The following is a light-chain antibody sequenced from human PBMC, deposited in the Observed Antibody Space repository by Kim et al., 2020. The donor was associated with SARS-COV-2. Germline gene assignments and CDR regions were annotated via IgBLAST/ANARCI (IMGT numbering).Light chain of an antibody. V-gene: IGKV3-20*01. CDR1: QSVSSSY. CDR3: QQYGSSRWT. J-gene: IGKJ1*01. Sequence: SPGERATLSCRASQSVSSSYLAWYQQKPGQAPRLLIYGASSRATGIPYRFSGSGSGTDFTLTISRLEPEDFAVYYCQQYGSSRWTFGQGTKVDIK. CDR2: GAS.